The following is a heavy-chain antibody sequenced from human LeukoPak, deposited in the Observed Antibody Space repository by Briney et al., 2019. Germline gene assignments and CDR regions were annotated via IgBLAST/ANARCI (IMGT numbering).Heavy chain of an antibody. Sequence: PSETLSLTCAVYGGSFSGYYWSWIRQPPGKGLEWIGEINHSGSTNYNPSLKSRVTISVDTSKNQFSLKLSSVTAADTAVYYCARGGIVVVVAATRWFDPWGQGTLVTVSS. V-gene: IGHV4-34*01. J-gene: IGHJ5*02. CDR3: ARGGIVVVVAATRWFDP. CDR2: INHSGST. D-gene: IGHD2-15*01. CDR1: GGSFSGYY.